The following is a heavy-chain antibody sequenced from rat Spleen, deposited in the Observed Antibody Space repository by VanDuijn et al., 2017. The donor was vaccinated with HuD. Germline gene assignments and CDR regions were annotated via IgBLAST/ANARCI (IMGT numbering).Heavy chain of an antibody. Sequence: EVQLQESGPGLVKPSQSLSLTCSVTGYSITSSYRWNWIRKFPGNKMEWMGYISHNGSTKYNPSLKSRISITRGTSKNQFFLRLNSISSEDTATYYCARYNWYYFAYWGQGTLVTVSS. CDR3: ARYNWYYFAY. CDR1: GYSITSSY. CDR2: ISHNGST. D-gene: IGHD5-1*01. J-gene: IGHJ3*01. V-gene: IGHV3-1*01.